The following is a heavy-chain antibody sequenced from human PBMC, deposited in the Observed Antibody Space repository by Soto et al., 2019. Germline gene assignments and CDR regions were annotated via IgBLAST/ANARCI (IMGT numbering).Heavy chain of an antibody. Sequence: ASVKVSCKTSGYTFSNYDFSWVRQAPGQGLEWMGWVSNKNGVTNYAEKFRDRVTMTTDTSTNTIYMELRSLRSDDTAVYFCARERLNTGWYGFDHWGQGTQVTVSS. V-gene: IGHV1-18*04. CDR1: GYTFSNYD. J-gene: IGHJ4*02. D-gene: IGHD2-8*02. CDR3: ARERLNTGWYGFDH. CDR2: VSNKNGVT.